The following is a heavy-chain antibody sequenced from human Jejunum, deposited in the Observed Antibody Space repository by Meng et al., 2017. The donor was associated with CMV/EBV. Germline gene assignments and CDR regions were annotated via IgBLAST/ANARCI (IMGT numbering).Heavy chain of an antibody. D-gene: IGHD1-26*01. V-gene: IGHV4-4*07. CDR2: CYSSDTY. CDR1: GCSINNYY. CDR3: ARGPGASTREGFDY. J-gene: IGHJ4*02. Sequence: RELGPELVNTSATLSLTCMFSGCSINNYYWGWVRQSAGKGLGWIGRCYSSDTYNYHPSLNSRVTMSLDTSKNQFSLNLRSVTAADTAIYYCARGPGASTREGFDYWGLGTLVTVSS.